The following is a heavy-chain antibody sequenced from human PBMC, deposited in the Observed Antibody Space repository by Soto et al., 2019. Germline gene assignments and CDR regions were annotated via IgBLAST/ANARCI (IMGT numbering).Heavy chain of an antibody. CDR3: ARHADGSLVWFDP. Sequence: PSETLSLTCTVSGGPISGYYWSWVRRPPGKGLEWIAYISDSGITNYNPSLKGRVTMSVDTSKNQFSLNLSSVTAADTAIYYCARHADGSLVWFDPWGQGTLVTVAS. D-gene: IGHD3-3*02. J-gene: IGHJ5*02. V-gene: IGHV4-59*08. CDR2: ISDSGIT. CDR1: GGPISGYY.